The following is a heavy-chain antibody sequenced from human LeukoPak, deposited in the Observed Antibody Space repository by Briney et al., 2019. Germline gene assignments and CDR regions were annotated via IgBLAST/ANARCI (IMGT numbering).Heavy chain of an antibody. CDR2: ISSSSYI. V-gene: IGHV3-21*01. Sequence: GGSLRLSCAASGFTFSNYNMNWVRQAPGKGLEWVSSISSSSYIYYADSAKGRFTISRDNAKNSLYLQMHSLRAEDTAVYYCARDLMGWDLHYFDYWGQGTLVTVSS. CDR3: ARDLMGWDLHYFDY. D-gene: IGHD1-26*01. J-gene: IGHJ4*02. CDR1: GFTFSNYN.